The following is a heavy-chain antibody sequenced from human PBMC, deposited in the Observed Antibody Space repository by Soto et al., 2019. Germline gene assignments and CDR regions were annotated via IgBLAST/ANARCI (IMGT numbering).Heavy chain of an antibody. Sequence: QLQLQEPVPGLAKPSETLSLNCTVSGRSISDSYYYWGWIRQPPGKGLEGIGNIYYDGKTYYNPSLKNRVTISRDTSKNRFSLKVTSVTAAETAVYYYASFVGRNYWYFDLGGPCTLVTVSS. V-gene: IGHV4-39*01. CDR2: IYYDGKT. CDR1: GRSISDSYYY. D-gene: IGHD3-3*01. CDR3: ASFVGRNYWYFDL. J-gene: IGHJ2*01.